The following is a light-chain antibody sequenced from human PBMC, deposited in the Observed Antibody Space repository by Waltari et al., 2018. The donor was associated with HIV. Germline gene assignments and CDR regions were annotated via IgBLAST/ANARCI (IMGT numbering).Light chain of an antibody. CDR2: ANI. CDR1: SSNIGAGYD. CDR3: QSYDSSLSAYVV. J-gene: IGLJ2*01. Sequence: PGQRVTISCTGTSSNIGAGYDVHWYQQLPGTAPKLLIYANIHRPSGVPDRFSVSKSATSASLAITGLQAEDEADYFCQSYDSSLSAYVVFGGGTKLTVL. V-gene: IGLV1-40*01.